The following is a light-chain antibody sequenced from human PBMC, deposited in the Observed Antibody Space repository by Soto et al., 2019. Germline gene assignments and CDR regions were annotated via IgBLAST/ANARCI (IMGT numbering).Light chain of an antibody. CDR3: HQYDNAPQT. CDR1: QTLRRTY. J-gene: IGKJ2*01. Sequence: EIVLMHSPGTLSLSPGERATLSCSASQTLRRTYIAWYQQKPGQAPRVLIYGASKRATGIPDRFSGSGSGTDFSPTISRLEPEDFAVYYCHQYDNAPQTYGQGTKVDIK. V-gene: IGKV3-20*01. CDR2: GAS.